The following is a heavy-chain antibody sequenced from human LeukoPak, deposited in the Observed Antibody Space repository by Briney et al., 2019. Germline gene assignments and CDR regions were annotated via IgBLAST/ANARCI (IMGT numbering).Heavy chain of an antibody. J-gene: IGHJ6*02. V-gene: IGHV4-30-2*01. CDR3: AREESRWGGGMDV. D-gene: IGHD3-10*01. CDR1: GGSISSGDYS. Sequence: SQTLSLTCAVSGGSISSGDYSWSWIRQPPGKGLEWIGYIYHSGSTYYNPSLKSRVTISVDRSKNQFSLKLSSVTAADTAVYYCAREESRWGGGMDVWGQGTTVTVSS. CDR2: IYHSGST.